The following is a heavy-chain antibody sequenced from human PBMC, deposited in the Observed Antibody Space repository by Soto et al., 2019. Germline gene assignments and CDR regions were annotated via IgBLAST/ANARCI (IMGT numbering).Heavy chain of an antibody. CDR1: GGSFSGYY. Sequence: PSETLSLTCAVYGGSFSGYYWSWIRQPPGKGLEWIGEINHSGSTNYNPSLKSRVTISVDTSKNQFSLKLSSVTAADTAVYYCARGTKDVIATYYFDYWGQGTMVTVSS. J-gene: IGHJ4*02. CDR3: ARGTKDVIATYYFDY. D-gene: IGHD3-16*02. V-gene: IGHV4-34*01. CDR2: INHSGST.